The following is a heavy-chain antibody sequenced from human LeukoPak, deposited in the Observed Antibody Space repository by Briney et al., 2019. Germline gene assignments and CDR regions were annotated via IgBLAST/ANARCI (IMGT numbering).Heavy chain of an antibody. J-gene: IGHJ5*02. CDR1: GFTFSSYW. CDR3: AKGVYSYPS. CDR2: IKEDGSEI. Sequence: GGSLRLSCAASGFTFSSYWMTWVRQAPGKGLEWVANIKEDGSEIYYVDSVKGRFTISRDNAKNSLYLQMNSLRAEDTALYYCAKGVYSYPSWGQGTLVTVSS. D-gene: IGHD3-16*01. V-gene: IGHV3-7*01.